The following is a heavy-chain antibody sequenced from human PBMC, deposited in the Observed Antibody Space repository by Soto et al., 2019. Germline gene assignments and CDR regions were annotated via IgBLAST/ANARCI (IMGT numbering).Heavy chain of an antibody. V-gene: IGHV3-48*02. J-gene: IGHJ4*02. CDR3: ASDRSLGSNWYYYLES. CDR2: ISSSSSNI. Sequence: EVQLVESGGGLVQPGGSLRLSCTASGFTFSSRAMNWVRQFPGRGLEGVSYISSSSSNIDYAVSVKGRFTVSRDNAKNSLYLQMNTLSDEDTAVYYCASDRSLGSNWYYYLESWGQGTLVTVSS. D-gene: IGHD1-20*01. CDR1: GFTFSSRA.